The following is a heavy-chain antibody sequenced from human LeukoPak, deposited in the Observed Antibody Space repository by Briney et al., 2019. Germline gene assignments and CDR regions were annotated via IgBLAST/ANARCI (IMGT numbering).Heavy chain of an antibody. CDR3: AKKSGDHFHFDF. J-gene: IGHJ4*02. CDR1: GFTFNNYG. CDR2: IGTSGANT. Sequence: GGSLRLSCAASGFTFNNYGMGWVRQTPGKGLEWVATIGTSGANTYHADSVKGRFTISRDNSKSTLYLQMNSLRAEDTAVYHCAKKSGDHFHFDFWGQGTLVTASS. V-gene: IGHV3-23*01. D-gene: IGHD2-21*01.